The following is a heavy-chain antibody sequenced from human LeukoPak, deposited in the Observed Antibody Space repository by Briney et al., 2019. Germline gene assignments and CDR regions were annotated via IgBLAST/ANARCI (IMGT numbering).Heavy chain of an antibody. D-gene: IGHD6-13*01. CDR2: TKQDGSDK. J-gene: IGHJ3*02. CDR3: AKDRAAGVNDAFDI. CDR1: GFTFSSYW. Sequence: GGSLRLSCAASGFTFSSYWMSWVRQAAGKGLEWVANTKQDGSDKYYVDSVKGRFTISRENAKNSLYLKMNSLRTEDTAVYYCAKDRAAGVNDAFDIWGQGTMVTVSS. V-gene: IGHV3-7*01.